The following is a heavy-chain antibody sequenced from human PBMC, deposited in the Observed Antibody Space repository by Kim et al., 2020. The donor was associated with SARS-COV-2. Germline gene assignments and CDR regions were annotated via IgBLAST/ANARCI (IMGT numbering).Heavy chain of an antibody. CDR1: GGSINNDNYS. Sequence: SETLSLTCTVSGGSINNDNYSWGWIRQPPGKGLEWLGTMYISGNSNYNASLKSRLSMSVHTSKNQFSLQLSSVTAADTAIYYCAFGLSRRVFDSWGQGTLVTVSS. J-gene: IGHJ4*02. CDR3: AFGLSRRVFDS. V-gene: IGHV4-39*01. D-gene: IGHD3-10*01. CDR2: MYISGNS.